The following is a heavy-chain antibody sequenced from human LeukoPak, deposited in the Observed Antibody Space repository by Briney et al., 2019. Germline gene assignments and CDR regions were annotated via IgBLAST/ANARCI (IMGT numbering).Heavy chain of an antibody. CDR2: IYTSGST. CDR1: GGSISSYY. Sequence: SETLSLTCTVSGGSISSYYWSRIRQPAGKGLEWIGRIYTSGSTNYNPSLKSRVTMSVDTPKNQFSLKLSSVTAADTAVYYCARDEAKGIAAAGTKFDYWGQGTLVTVSS. J-gene: IGHJ4*02. CDR3: ARDEAKGIAAAGTKFDY. V-gene: IGHV4-4*07. D-gene: IGHD6-13*01.